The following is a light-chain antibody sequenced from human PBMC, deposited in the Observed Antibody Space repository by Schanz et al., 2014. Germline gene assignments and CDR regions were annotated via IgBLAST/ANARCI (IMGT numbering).Light chain of an antibody. CDR1: SSDVGDFNF. CDR3: SSYAGSNNAVV. J-gene: IGLJ2*01. CDR2: DVS. V-gene: IGLV2-14*01. Sequence: QSALTQPASVSGSPGQSITISCTGTSSDVGDFNFVSWYQQHPGKAPKLMIYDVSSRPSGVSNRFSGSKSGNTASLTISGLQAEDEADYYCSSYAGSNNAVVFVGGTKLTVL.